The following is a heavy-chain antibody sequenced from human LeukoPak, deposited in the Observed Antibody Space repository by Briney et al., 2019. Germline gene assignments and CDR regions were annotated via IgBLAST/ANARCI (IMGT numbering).Heavy chain of an antibody. CDR2: INPNSGAT. D-gene: IGHD5-18*01. V-gene: IGHV1-2*02. CDR3: ARDLGYSYASYYFDY. Sequence: ASVKVSCKASGGTFSSYAISWVRQAPGQGLEWMGWINPNSGATNYAQKFQGRVTMTRDTSIRTAYMELNRLISDDTAVYYCARDLGYSYASYYFDYWGPGTLVTVSS. J-gene: IGHJ4*02. CDR1: GGTFSSYA.